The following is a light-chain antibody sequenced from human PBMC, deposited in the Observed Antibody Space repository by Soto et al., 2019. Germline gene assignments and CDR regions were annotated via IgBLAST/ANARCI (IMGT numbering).Light chain of an antibody. V-gene: IGKV3-15*01. CDR2: SAS. CDR1: ESIKTN. CDR3: QQYNRWPRA. J-gene: IGKJ1*01. Sequence: EMRMKQSLYTLSVSPGEAATLSCMASESIKTNLAWYQQRPGQPPRLLIYSASVRATGIPARFSGSGSGTEFTLTISSLQSEDFAVYYCQQYNRWPRAFGQGTKVDIK.